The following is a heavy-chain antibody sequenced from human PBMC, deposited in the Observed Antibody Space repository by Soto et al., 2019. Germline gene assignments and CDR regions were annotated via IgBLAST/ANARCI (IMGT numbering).Heavy chain of an antibody. CDR1: GFTFNSYA. D-gene: IGHD6-6*01. CDR2: VSGLGATT. J-gene: IGHJ4*02. V-gene: IGHV3-23*01. Sequence: GSLRLSCAASGFTFNSYAMSWVRQAPGKGLEWVSSVSGLGATTHHADSVQGRFTISRDNSRNTLYLQMNSLRAEDTAVYYCAKLSQYSSSYYFNSWGQGTLVTVSS. CDR3: AKLSQYSSSYYFNS.